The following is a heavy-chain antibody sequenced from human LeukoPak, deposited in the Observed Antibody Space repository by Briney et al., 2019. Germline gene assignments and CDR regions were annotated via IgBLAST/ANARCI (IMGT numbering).Heavy chain of an antibody. D-gene: IGHD3-22*01. CDR1: GGSISSYY. CDR3: ARVFDSSGPIDY. V-gene: IGHV4-59*01. J-gene: IGHJ4*02. Sequence: PSETLSLTCTVSGGSISSYYWSWIRQPPGKGLEWTGYIYYSGSTNYNPSLKSRVTISVDTSKEQFSLKLSSVTAADTAVYYCARVFDSSGPIDYWGQGTLVTVSS. CDR2: IYYSGST.